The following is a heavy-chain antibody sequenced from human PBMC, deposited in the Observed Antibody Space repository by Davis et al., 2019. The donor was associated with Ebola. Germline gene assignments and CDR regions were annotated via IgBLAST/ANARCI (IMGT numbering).Heavy chain of an antibody. Sequence: GESLKISCAASGFTFSSYWMSWVRQAPGKGLEWVANIKQDGSEKYYVDSVKGRFTISRDNAKNSLYLQMNSLRAEDTAVYYCARVAARRYYWGQGILVTVSS. CDR1: GFTFSSYW. CDR3: ARVAARRYY. CDR2: IKQDGSEK. V-gene: IGHV3-7*01. J-gene: IGHJ4*02. D-gene: IGHD1-14*01.